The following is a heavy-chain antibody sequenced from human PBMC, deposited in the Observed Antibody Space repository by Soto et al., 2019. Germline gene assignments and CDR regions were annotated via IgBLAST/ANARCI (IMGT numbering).Heavy chain of an antibody. Sequence: PSETLSLTCSVSGGSVSSASYYWYWIRQPPGKRLEWIGYIYYSGTTNYNPSLKSRVSISVDTSKDQFSLQLRSVTPADTAVYYCARTVQLWPTGWFDPWGQGTLVT. V-gene: IGHV4-61*01. CDR1: GGSVSSASYY. CDR2: IYYSGTT. CDR3: ARTVQLWPTGWFDP. D-gene: IGHD3-16*01. J-gene: IGHJ5*02.